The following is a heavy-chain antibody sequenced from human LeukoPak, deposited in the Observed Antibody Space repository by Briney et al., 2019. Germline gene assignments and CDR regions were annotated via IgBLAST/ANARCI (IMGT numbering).Heavy chain of an antibody. V-gene: IGHV1-2*02. D-gene: IGHD2-21*02. CDR3: AREAVVTATGIGWYGMDV. CDR1: GYTFSGYY. Sequence: GASVKVSCTASGYTFSGYYMYWVRQAPGQGLEWMGWINPNSGGTKYPQKFQGRVTMTRDTSISTAYMELSRLGSDDTAVYYCAREAVVTATGIGWYGMDVWGQGTTVTVSS. J-gene: IGHJ6*02. CDR2: INPNSGGT.